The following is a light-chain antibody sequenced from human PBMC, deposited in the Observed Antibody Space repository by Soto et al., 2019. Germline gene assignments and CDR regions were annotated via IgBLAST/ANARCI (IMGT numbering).Light chain of an antibody. J-gene: IGKJ4*01. CDR1: QSVTKY. V-gene: IGKV3-11*01. CDR3: QQRYNWLT. Sequence: EIVLTQSPATLSLSPGERATLSCRASQSVTKYLAWYQQKQGQAPRLLIYDTSNRATGIPARFSGSGSGTDFTITSNSLESEDSGIYYCQQRYNWLTFGGGTKVEIK. CDR2: DTS.